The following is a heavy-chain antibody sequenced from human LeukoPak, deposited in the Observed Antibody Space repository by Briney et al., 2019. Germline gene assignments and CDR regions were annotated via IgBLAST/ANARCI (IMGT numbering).Heavy chain of an antibody. Sequence: GGSLRLSCTASGFTFSNFWMTWVRHAPGKGLDWVANIKQDGSEKYYVHSLKGRFTISRDNAKNAVYLQIKSLRAEDTAVYYCASLASGYYDLWRGDYTSGALDYWGQGTLVTVSS. CDR3: ASLASGYYDLWRGDYTSGALDY. V-gene: IGHV3-7*02. D-gene: IGHD3-3*01. CDR2: IKQDGSEK. CDR1: GFTFSNFW. J-gene: IGHJ4*02.